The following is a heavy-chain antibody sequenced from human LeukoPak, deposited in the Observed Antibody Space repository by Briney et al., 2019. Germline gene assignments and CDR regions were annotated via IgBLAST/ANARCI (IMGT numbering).Heavy chain of an antibody. J-gene: IGHJ3*02. CDR2: INPNSGGT. CDR1: GYTFTGYY. D-gene: IGHD6-13*01. Sequence: ASVKVSCKASGYTFTGYYMHWVRQAPGQGLEWMGRINPNSGGTNYAQKFQGRVTITRDTSASTAYMELSSLRSEDTAVYYCARDGIAESFDIWGQGTMVTVSS. V-gene: IGHV1-2*06. CDR3: ARDGIAESFDI.